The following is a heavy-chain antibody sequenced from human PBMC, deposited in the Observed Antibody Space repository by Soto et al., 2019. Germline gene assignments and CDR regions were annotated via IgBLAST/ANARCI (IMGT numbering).Heavy chain of an antibody. CDR3: ARVMISSGGKGIDP. CDR1: GGSFSGYY. Sequence: PSETLSLTCAVYGGSFSGYYWSWIRQPPGKGLEWIGEINHSGSTNYNPSLKSRVTISVDTSKNQFSLKLSSVTAADTAVYYCARVMISSGGKGIDPWGQGTLVTVS. J-gene: IGHJ5*02. V-gene: IGHV4-34*01. D-gene: IGHD2-15*01. CDR2: INHSGST.